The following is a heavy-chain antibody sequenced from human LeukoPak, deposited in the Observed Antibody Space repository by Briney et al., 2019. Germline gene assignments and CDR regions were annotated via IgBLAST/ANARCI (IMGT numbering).Heavy chain of an antibody. J-gene: IGHJ4*02. V-gene: IGHV3-74*01. CDR1: GFTFSNYW. Sequence: GGSLRLSCAASGFTFSNYWVHWVRQAPGKGLEWVSRIKGDGSHTIYADSVKGRSTISRDNAKNTVYLQMNSLRAEDTAVYYCTRDGDAYNFDYWGQGTLVTVSS. CDR2: IKGDGSHT. CDR3: TRDGDAYNFDY. D-gene: IGHD5-24*01.